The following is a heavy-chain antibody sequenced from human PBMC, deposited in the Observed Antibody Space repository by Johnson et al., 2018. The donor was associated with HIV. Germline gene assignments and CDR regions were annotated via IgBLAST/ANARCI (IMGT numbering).Heavy chain of an antibody. D-gene: IGHD4-17*01. V-gene: IGHV3-30*04. CDR3: AKDHDYGDAFDI. CDR2: ISYDASNK. J-gene: IGHJ3*02. CDR1: AFTFSSYA. Sequence: QVQLVESGGGVVQPGRSLRLSCAASAFTFSSYAMHWVRQAPGKGLEWVAVISYDASNKYYADSVKGRFTISRDNSKNTLFLQMNSLRAEDTAVYYCAKDHDYGDAFDIWGQGTMVTVSS.